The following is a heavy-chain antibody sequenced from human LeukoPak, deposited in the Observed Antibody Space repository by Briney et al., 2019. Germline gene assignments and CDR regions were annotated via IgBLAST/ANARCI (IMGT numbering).Heavy chain of an antibody. CDR3: ARETSETGVDP. CDR2: INHSGST. Sequence: SETLSLTCSVYGGSFSGYYWSWIRQPPGKGLEWIGEINHSGSTNYNPSLKSRVTILVDTSKNQFSLKLSSVTAADTAVYYCARETSETGVDPWGQGTLVTVSS. V-gene: IGHV4-34*01. D-gene: IGHD7-27*01. CDR1: GGSFSGYY. J-gene: IGHJ5*02.